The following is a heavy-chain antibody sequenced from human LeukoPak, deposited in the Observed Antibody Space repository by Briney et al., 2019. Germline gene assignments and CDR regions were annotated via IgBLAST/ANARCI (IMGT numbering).Heavy chain of an antibody. D-gene: IGHD3-22*01. CDR1: GFTFSIYA. V-gene: IGHV3-30-3*01. J-gene: IGHJ3*02. CDR3: ARGTYYYDSSSYYHDAFDI. Sequence: PGGSLRLSCAASGFTFSIYAMHWVRQSPGKGLEWVAVISYDGNNKYYADSVKGRFTISRDNSKNTLYLQMNSLRAEDAAVYYCARGTYYYDSSSYYHDAFDIWGQGTMVTVSS. CDR2: ISYDGNNK.